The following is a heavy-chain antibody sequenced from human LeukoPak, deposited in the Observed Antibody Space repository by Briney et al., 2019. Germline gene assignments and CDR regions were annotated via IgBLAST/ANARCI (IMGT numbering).Heavy chain of an antibody. J-gene: IGHJ3*02. CDR1: GFTFSSYW. CDR3: ASTGGSYLEAAFDI. Sequence: PGGSLRLSCAASGFTFSSYWMSWVRQAPGKGLEWVANIKQDGSEKYYVDSVKGRFTISRDNAKNSLYLQMNSLRAEDTAVYYCASTGGSYLEAAFDIWGQGTMVTVSS. D-gene: IGHD1-26*01. V-gene: IGHV3-7*01. CDR2: IKQDGSEK.